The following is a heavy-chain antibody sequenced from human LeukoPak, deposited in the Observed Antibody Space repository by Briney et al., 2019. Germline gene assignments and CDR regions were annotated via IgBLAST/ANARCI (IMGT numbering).Heavy chain of an antibody. J-gene: IGHJ4*02. D-gene: IGHD2-21*02. V-gene: IGHV3-72*01. CDR2: SLNKANSYTT. CDR1: GFTFSDHY. Sequence: GGSLRLSCVVSGFTFSDHYMDWARQVPGKGLEWVGRSLNKANSYTTDYAASVKGRFTISRDDSKNSLYLQMSSLNTEDTAVYYCARRVFGGDCYYDFWGQGALVTVSS. CDR3: ARRVFGGDCYYDF.